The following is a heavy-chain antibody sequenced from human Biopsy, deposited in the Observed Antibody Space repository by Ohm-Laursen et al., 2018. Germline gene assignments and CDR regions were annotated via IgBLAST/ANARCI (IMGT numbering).Heavy chain of an antibody. V-gene: IGHV4-59*07. CDR3: ARVKAGTYDALDI. D-gene: IGHD1-26*01. CDR2: IYYSGGT. Sequence: SDTLSLTCSVSGGSMTGYEWSWIRLAPGKGLEWIGYIYYSGGTKYNPSLASRVTFSVDMSKSQFSLKLYSVTAADTAVYYCARVKAGTYDALDIWGQGTLVAVSA. CDR1: GGSMTGYE. J-gene: IGHJ3*02.